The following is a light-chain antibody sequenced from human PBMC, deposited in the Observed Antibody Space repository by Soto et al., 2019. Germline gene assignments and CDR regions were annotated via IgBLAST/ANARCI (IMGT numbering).Light chain of an antibody. J-gene: IGKJ4*01. CDR2: AAS. CDR1: QSISSY. Sequence: DIQMTQSPSSLSASVGDRVTITCRASQSISSYLNWYQQKPGKAPKLLIYAASSLQSGVPSRFSGSGSGTDFTLTISSLQPEDFATYYCQHSYSTQLTFGGGTKVEIK. V-gene: IGKV1-39*01. CDR3: QHSYSTQLT.